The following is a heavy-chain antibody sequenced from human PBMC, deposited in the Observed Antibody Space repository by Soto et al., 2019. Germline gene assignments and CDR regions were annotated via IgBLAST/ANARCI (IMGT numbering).Heavy chain of an antibody. V-gene: IGHV1-69*01. CDR3: AFSWGNWNDASFDY. CDR1: GGTFSSYA. D-gene: IGHD1-20*01. J-gene: IGHJ4*02. CDR2: IIPIFGTA. Sequence: QVQLVQSGAEVKKPGSSVKVSCKASGGTFSSYAISWVRQAPGQGLEWMGGIIPIFGTANYAQKFQGRVTMTADESTSTAYMDLRSLRSEDTAGDYCAFSWGNWNDASFDYWGQGTLVTVSS.